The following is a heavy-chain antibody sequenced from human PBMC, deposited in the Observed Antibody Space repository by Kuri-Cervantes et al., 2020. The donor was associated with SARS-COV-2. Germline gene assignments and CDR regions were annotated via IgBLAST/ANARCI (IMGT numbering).Heavy chain of an antibody. D-gene: IGHD2-2*01. Sequence: AAVQVSCKASGYTFIGYYMHWLRQAPGQGLEWMAWMNPNSGNTGYAQKFQGRVTITRNTSISTAYMELRSLRSDDTAVYYCARGDIHLGYCSSTSCAYYFDYWGQGTLVTVSS. V-gene: IGHV1-8*03. CDR3: ARGDIHLGYCSSTSCAYYFDY. CDR1: GYTFIGYY. CDR2: MNPNSGNT. J-gene: IGHJ4*02.